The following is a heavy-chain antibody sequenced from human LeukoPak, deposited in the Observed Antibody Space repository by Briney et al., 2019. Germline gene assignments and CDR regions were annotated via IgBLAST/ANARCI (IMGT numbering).Heavy chain of an antibody. Sequence: SVTVSCKASGGTFSSYAISWVRQAPGQGLEWMGGIIPIFGTANYAQKFQGRVTITADESTSTAYMELSSLRSEDTAVYYCASLGERGAFDIWGQGTMVTVSS. V-gene: IGHV1-69*13. D-gene: IGHD7-27*01. CDR3: ASLGERGAFDI. J-gene: IGHJ3*02. CDR1: GGTFSSYA. CDR2: IIPIFGTA.